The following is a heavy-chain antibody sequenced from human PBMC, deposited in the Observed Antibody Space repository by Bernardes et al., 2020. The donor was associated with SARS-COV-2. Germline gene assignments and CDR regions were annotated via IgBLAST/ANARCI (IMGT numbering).Heavy chain of an antibody. J-gene: IGHJ4*02. Sequence: GESLKSSCKGFGYTVIHYWIAWVRPMPGKGLEWVGIIYPDDSDIRYSPSFQGHVTISADKSITTAYLQWSSLKAADTAIYYCARATTGYHDYWGQGTLVTVSS. CDR3: ARATTGYHDY. V-gene: IGHV5-51*01. CDR2: IYPDDSDI. CDR1: GYTVIHYW. D-gene: IGHD3-9*01.